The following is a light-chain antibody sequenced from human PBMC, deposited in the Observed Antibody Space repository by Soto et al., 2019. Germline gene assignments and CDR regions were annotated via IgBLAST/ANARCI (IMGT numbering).Light chain of an antibody. CDR2: EVS. Sequence: QSVLTQPPSVSGSPGQSVTISCTGTSSDVGSYNRVSWYQQPPGTAPKLMIYEVSNRPSGVPDRFSGSKSGNTASLTISGLQAEDEADYYCSSYTSSSTFYVFGTGNKVTVL. CDR1: SSDVGSYNR. CDR3: SSYTSSSTFYV. J-gene: IGLJ1*01. V-gene: IGLV2-18*02.